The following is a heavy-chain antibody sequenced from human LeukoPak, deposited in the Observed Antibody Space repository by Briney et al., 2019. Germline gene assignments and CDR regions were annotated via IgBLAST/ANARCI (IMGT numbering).Heavy chain of an antibody. CDR2: INDNGADT. CDR1: GFTFSSYA. Sequence: QTGGSLRLSCAASGFTFSSYAMSWVRQAPGKGLKWVSTINDNGADTYYADSVKGRFTISRDNSYNTVSLQMNSPRDEDTGVYYCAKGLRTGVGPYMGYHYYMDVWGKGATVTVSS. V-gene: IGHV3-23*01. CDR3: AKGLRTGVGPYMGYHYYMDV. J-gene: IGHJ6*03. D-gene: IGHD3-16*01.